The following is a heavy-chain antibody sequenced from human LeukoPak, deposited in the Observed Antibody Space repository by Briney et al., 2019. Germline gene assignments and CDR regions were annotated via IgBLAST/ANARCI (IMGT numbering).Heavy chain of an antibody. Sequence: SVKVSCKASGGTFSSYAISWVRQAPGQGLEWMGGIIPIFGTANYAQKFQGRVTITADESTSTAYMELSSLRSEDTAVYYWARYAAAGLLFDYWGQGTLVTVSS. CDR3: ARYAAAGLLFDY. V-gene: IGHV1-69*13. CDR2: IIPIFGTA. CDR1: GGTFSSYA. D-gene: IGHD6-13*01. J-gene: IGHJ4*02.